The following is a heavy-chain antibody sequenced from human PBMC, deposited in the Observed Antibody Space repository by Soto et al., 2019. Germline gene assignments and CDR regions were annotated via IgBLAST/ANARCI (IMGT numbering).Heavy chain of an antibody. V-gene: IGHV1-2*06. CDR2: VNPKRGGT. CDR1: GYSFVNFF. J-gene: IGHJ2*01. D-gene: IGHD2-21*01. Sequence: QVQLVQSGAEVKKPGASVRVSCKTYGYSFVNFFLHWVRQAPGQGPEWMGLVNPKRGGTEYAPNFQGRVTMTRDTSINTVYLDLSGLTSDDTAVYYCARDSGIPGRFWYFDIWVRGTLVTVSP. CDR3: ARDSGIPGRFWYFDI.